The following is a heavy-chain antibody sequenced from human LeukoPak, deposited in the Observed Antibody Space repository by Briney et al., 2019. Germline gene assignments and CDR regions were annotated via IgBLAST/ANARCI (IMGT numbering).Heavy chain of an antibody. J-gene: IGHJ4*02. CDR1: GFTFNRYA. CDR3: AKDLSASVFDY. Sequence: PGGSLRLSCAASGFTFNRYAMSWVRQAPGKGLEWVAVISYDGSNKYYADSVKGRFTISRDNSKNTLYLQMNSLRAEDTAVYYCAKDLSASVFDYWGQGTLVTVSS. V-gene: IGHV3-30*18. CDR2: ISYDGSNK. D-gene: IGHD2-2*01.